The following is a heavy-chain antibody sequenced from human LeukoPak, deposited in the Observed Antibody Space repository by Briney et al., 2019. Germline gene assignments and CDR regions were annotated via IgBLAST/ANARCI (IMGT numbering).Heavy chain of an antibody. CDR2: IYYSGST. CDR3: ARVSGGGYYYYGMDV. CDR1: GGSISSYY. D-gene: IGHD3-10*02. J-gene: IGHJ6*02. Sequence: SETLSLTCTVSGGSISSYYWSWIRQPPGKGLEWIGYIYYSGSTNYNPSLKSRVTISVDTSKNQFSLKLSSVTAADTAVYYCARVSGGGYYYYGMDVWGQGTTVTVSS. V-gene: IGHV4-59*01.